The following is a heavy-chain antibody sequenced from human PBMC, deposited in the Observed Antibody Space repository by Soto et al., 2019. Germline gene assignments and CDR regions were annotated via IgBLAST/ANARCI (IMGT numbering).Heavy chain of an antibody. CDR3: VVNYYDSSGYYDY. D-gene: IGHD3-22*01. J-gene: IGHJ4*02. V-gene: IGHV1-69*08. CDR2: IIPMIETA. Sequence: QVQLVQSGAEVKKPGSSVKVSCKASGGTFNNYIISWVRQAPGQGLEWMGRIIPMIETASYAQKFQGLVTNTADKYTSTAYMELSSLRSEDTAVYYCVVNYYDSSGYYDYWGQGTRVTVSS. CDR1: GGTFNNYI.